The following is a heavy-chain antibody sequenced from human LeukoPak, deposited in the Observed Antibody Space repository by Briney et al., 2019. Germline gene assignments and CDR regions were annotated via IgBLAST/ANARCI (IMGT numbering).Heavy chain of an antibody. V-gene: IGHV3-49*04. CDR2: IRRKAYGGTT. J-gene: IGHJ6*04. Sequence: PGGSLRLSCTASGFTFGDYAMNWVRQAPGKGLEWVGFIRRKAYGGTTEYAASVKGRFTISRDNAKNSLYLQMNSLRAEDTAVYYCAELGITMIGGVWGKGTTVTISS. CDR1: GFTFGDYA. CDR3: AELGITMIGGV. D-gene: IGHD3-10*02.